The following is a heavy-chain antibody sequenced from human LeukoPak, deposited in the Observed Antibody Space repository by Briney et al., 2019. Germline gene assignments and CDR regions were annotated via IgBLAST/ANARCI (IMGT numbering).Heavy chain of an antibody. V-gene: IGHV3-30*03. Sequence: GGSLRLSCAASGFTFSSYGMHWVRQAPGKGLEWVAVISYDGSNKYYADSVKGRFTISRDNSKNALYLQMNSLRAEDTAVYYCARTYGAHSYNWNDVSYYFDYWGQGTLVTVSS. J-gene: IGHJ4*02. CDR2: ISYDGSNK. D-gene: IGHD1-20*01. CDR3: ARTYGAHSYNWNDVSYYFDY. CDR1: GFTFSSYG.